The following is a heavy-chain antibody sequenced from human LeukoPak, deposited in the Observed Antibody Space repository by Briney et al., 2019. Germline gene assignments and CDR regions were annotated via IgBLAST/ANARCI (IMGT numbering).Heavy chain of an antibody. V-gene: IGHV1-18*01. CDR1: GYTFTSYG. J-gene: IGHJ6*02. D-gene: IGHD3-10*01. CDR3: ARSSNYYGSGSEGMDV. Sequence: ASVKVSCKASGYTFTSYGISWVRQAPGQGLEWMGWISAYNGNTNYAQKFQGRVTITADESTSTAYMELSSLRSEDTAVYYCARSSNYYGSGSEGMDVWGQGTTVTVSS. CDR2: ISAYNGNT.